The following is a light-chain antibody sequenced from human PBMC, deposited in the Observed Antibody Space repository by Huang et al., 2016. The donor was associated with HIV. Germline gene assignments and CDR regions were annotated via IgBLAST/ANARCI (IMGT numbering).Light chain of an antibody. V-gene: IGKV1-NL1*01. CDR3: QQYYTPPLT. CDR2: AAS. J-gene: IGKJ4*01. Sequence: DIQMAQSPPSLSASVGDGVTITCRASQDIRNSLAWFQQKPGTAPKLLLYAASRLESGGPSRFSGTGSDTYYTLTISGLQPEDFATYYCQQYYTPPLTFGGGTRVEIK. CDR1: QDIRNS.